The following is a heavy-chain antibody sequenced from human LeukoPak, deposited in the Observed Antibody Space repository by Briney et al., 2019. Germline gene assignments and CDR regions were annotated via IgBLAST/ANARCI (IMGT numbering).Heavy chain of an antibody. Sequence: PGGSLRLSCAAPGFTFSSYAMSWVRQAPGKGLEWVSAISGSGGSTYYADSVKGRFTISRDNSKNTLYPQMNSLRAEDTAVYYCAKRASTTVTTPRYYFDYWGQGTLVTVSS. CDR3: AKRASTTVTTPRYYFDY. CDR2: ISGSGGST. D-gene: IGHD4-17*01. CDR1: GFTFSSYA. V-gene: IGHV3-23*01. J-gene: IGHJ4*02.